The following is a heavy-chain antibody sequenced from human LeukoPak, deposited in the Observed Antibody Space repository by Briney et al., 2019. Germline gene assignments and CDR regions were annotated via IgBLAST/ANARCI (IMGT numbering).Heavy chain of an antibody. CDR1: GFTFSSYS. J-gene: IGHJ3*02. CDR3: ARDSWDFWSGDQGASDAFDI. CDR2: ISSSSSYI. D-gene: IGHD3-3*01. V-gene: IGHV3-21*01. Sequence: GGSLRLSCAASGFTFSSYSMNWVRQAPGKGLEWVSSISSSSSYIYYADSVKGRFTISRDNAKNSLYLQMNSLRAEDTAVYYCARDSWDFWSGDQGASDAFDIWGQGTTGTVSS.